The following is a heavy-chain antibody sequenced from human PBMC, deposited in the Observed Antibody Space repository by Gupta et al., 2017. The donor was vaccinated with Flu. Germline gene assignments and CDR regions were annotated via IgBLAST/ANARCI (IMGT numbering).Heavy chain of an antibody. CDR2: SWAGGGRT. CDR3: GRDYTSSWSPGY. V-gene: IGHV3-33*01. Sequence: QVQLVESVGGVVRSGRSLRLSCAGSGFTFTNYGIDWVRQTPGKGLEWVAASWAGGGRTSYADSVRGRFTVSRDMSKNTLYLQMNSLRAEDTAVYYCGRDYTSSWSPGYWGQGALVTVSS. CDR1: GFTFTNYG. D-gene: IGHD6-13*01. J-gene: IGHJ4*02.